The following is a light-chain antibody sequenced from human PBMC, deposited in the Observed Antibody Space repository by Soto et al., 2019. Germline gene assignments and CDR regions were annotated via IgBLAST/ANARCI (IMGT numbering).Light chain of an antibody. V-gene: IGLV2-8*01. J-gene: IGLJ1*01. CDR3: VSFAGGTYV. CDR2: DVN. Sequence: SALTQPPSASVSPGQSVTISCTGTSSDVGAYIFVSWYQQHPGKAPKLMVYDVNRRPPGVPDRFFGSKSGNTASLTVSGLQAEDEADYYCVSFAGGTYVFGTGTKVTVL. CDR1: SSDVGAYIF.